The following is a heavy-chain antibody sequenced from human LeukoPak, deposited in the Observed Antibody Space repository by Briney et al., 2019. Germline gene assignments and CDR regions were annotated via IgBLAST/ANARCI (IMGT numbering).Heavy chain of an antibody. J-gene: IGHJ4*02. V-gene: IGHV6-1*01. Sequence: SQTLSLTCAISGDIVSSNSAAWNWIRQSPSRGLEWLGRTYYRSKWYNDYAVSVKSRITINPDTSKNQFSLQLKSVTPEDTAVYYCARMRPEVRGWSEFDYWGQGTLVTVSS. D-gene: IGHD6-19*01. CDR1: GDIVSSNSAA. CDR2: TYYRSKWYN. CDR3: ARMRPEVRGWSEFDY.